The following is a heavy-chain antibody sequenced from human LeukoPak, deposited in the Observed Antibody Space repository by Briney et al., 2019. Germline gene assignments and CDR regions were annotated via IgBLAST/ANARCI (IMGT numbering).Heavy chain of an antibody. J-gene: IGHJ4*02. CDR3: ATAVASSSGWYADY. CDR2: IWYDGSNK. Sequence: GRSLRLSCAASGFTFRSYGMHWVRQAPGKGLEWVAVIWYDGSNKYYADSVKGRFTVSRDDSKNTLYLQMNSLRAEDTTVYYCATAVASSSGWYADYWGQGTLVTVSS. CDR1: GFTFRSYG. V-gene: IGHV3-33*01. D-gene: IGHD6-19*01.